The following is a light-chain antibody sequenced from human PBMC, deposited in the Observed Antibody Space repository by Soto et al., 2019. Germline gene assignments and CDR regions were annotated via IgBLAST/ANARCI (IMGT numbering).Light chain of an antibody. J-gene: IGKJ4*01. Sequence: EIVLTQSPGTLSLSIGERTTLSCRASQSVSRSSLTWYQQKPGQAPRLLISGASSRATGIPDRFSGSGSGTDFTLTISRLEPEDFAVYYCPQYGSSPPTFGGGTKVEIK. V-gene: IGKV3-20*01. CDR2: GAS. CDR3: PQYGSSPPT. CDR1: QSVSRSS.